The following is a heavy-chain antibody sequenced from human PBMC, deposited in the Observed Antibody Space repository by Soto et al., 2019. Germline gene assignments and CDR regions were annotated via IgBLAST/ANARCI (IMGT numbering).Heavy chain of an antibody. J-gene: IGHJ4*02. V-gene: IGHV4-30-4*08. CDR1: GGSISRGNYY. Sequence: PSETLSLTCAVSGGSISRGNYYWSWIRQPPGKGLEWIGYIDYSGNTFYNPSLKSRLSISVDTPKNRFSLNLSSVTAADAAVYYCARYCSSTSCLNFDYWGQGSLVTVSS. CDR3: ARYCSSTSCLNFDY. CDR2: IDYSGNT. D-gene: IGHD2-2*01.